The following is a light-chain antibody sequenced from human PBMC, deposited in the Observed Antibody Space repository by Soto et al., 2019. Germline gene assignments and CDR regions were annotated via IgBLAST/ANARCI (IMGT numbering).Light chain of an antibody. J-gene: IGKJ1*01. V-gene: IGKV3-20*01. Sequence: IVMTQSPATLSVSPGERATLSCRASQSVGSDLAWYQQKPGQAPRIIIFGASGRATGIPDRFSGSGSGTDFTLTISRLEPEDFAVYYCQQYGSLSWTFGQGTKVDIK. CDR3: QQYGSLSWT. CDR1: QSVGSD. CDR2: GAS.